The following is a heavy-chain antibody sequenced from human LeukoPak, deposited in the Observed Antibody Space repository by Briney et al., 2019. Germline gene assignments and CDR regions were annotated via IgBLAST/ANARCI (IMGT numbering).Heavy chain of an antibody. V-gene: IGHV3-23*01. CDR1: GLTLSRYA. J-gene: IGHJ6*03. CDR2: ISPTGDST. Sequence: GGSLRLSCGASGLTLSRYAVNWVRQAPGRGLEWVSYISPTGDSTLNAEPVKGRFSVSRNNSKNMVYLQMDGLRAEDTATYFCVRKFYFYMDVWGKGTTVTVSS. CDR3: VRKFYFYMDV.